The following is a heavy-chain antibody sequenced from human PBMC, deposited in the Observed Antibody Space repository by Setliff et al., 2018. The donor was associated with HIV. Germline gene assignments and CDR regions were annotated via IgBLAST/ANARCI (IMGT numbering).Heavy chain of an antibody. Sequence: SETLSLTCTVSGGSISSSSYYWGWIRQPPGKGLEWIGTIYSSGSTYYNPSLKSRATISVDTSKKQFSLNLSSVTATDTAVYYCAAGIAVAGTDYYYYGMDVWGQGTTVTVSS. D-gene: IGHD6-19*01. CDR2: IYSSGST. CDR1: GGSISSSSYY. V-gene: IGHV4-39*01. CDR3: AAGIAVAGTDYYYYGMDV. J-gene: IGHJ6*02.